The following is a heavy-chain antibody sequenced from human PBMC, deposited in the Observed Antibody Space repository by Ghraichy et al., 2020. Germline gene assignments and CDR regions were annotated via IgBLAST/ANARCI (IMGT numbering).Heavy chain of an antibody. V-gene: IGHV3-30*02. J-gene: IGHJ4*02. CDR3: AKARGIVGVAAYFDL. CDR1: GFTFSRYG. D-gene: IGHD3-3*01. Sequence: GALRLSCAASGFTFSRYGMHWVRQAPGQGLDWVAFIRVDGSNKYYGDSVRGRFTISRDNFRNILYLQMNGLRAEDTAVYYCAKARGIVGVAAYFDLWGQGTLVSVTS. CDR2: IRVDGSNK.